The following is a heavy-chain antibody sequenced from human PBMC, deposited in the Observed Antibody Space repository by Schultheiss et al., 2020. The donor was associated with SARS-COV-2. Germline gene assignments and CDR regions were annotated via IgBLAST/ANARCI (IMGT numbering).Heavy chain of an antibody. J-gene: IGHJ3*02. D-gene: IGHD3-3*01. Sequence: GGSLRLSCAASGFTFSSYAMHWVRQAPGKGLEWVSAISGSGGSTYYADSVKGRFTISRDNSKNTLYLQMNSLRAEDTAVYYCANSFTTIFGLDAFDIWGQGTMVTVSS. CDR1: GFTFSSYA. CDR2: ISGSGGST. V-gene: IGHV3-23*01. CDR3: ANSFTTIFGLDAFDI.